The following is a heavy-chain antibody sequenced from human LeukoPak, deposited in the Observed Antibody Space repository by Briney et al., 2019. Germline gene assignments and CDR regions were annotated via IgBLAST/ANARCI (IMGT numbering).Heavy chain of an antibody. CDR2: IYHSGST. CDR1: DYSISSGYY. CDR3: ARVQGHSYDSNGYYRYFDY. V-gene: IGHV4-38-2*01. J-gene: IGHJ4*02. D-gene: IGHD3-22*01. Sequence: PSETLSLICAVSDYSISSGYYWGWIRQSPGKGLEWIGSIYHSGSTYYNPSLKSRVTISVDTSKNEFSLKLSSVTAADTAVYFCARVQGHSYDSNGYYRYFDYWGQGTLVTVSS.